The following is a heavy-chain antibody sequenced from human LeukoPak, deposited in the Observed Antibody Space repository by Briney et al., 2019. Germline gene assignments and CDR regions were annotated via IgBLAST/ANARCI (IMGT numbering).Heavy chain of an antibody. J-gene: IGHJ4*02. V-gene: IGHV3-64D*06. CDR3: VKGIVVVTARAFDY. Sequence: GGSLRLCCSASGFTFSSYAMHWVRQAPGKGLEYVSAISSNGGSTYYADSVKGRFTISRDNSKNTLYLQMSSLRPEDTAVYYCVKGIVVVTARAFDYWGQGTLVTVSS. D-gene: IGHD2-21*02. CDR1: GFTFSSYA. CDR2: ISSNGGST.